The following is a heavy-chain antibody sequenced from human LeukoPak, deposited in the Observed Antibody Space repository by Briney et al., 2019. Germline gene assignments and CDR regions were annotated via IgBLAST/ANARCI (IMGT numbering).Heavy chain of an antibody. CDR1: GFTFSSYS. V-gene: IGHV3-48*04. J-gene: IGHJ4*02. D-gene: IGHD3-9*01. CDR2: ISSSSSII. CDR3: ARDQLRYFDWLSPSVDY. Sequence: GGSLRLSCAASGFTFSSYSMSWVRQAPGKGLEWVSYISSSSSIIYYADSVKGRFTISRDNAKNSLYLQMNSLRAEDTAVYYCARDQLRYFDWLSPSVDYWGQGTLVTVSS.